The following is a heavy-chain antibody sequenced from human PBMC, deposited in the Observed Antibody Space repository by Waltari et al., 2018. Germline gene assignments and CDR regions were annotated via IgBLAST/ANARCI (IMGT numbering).Heavy chain of an antibody. D-gene: IGHD2-2*02. Sequence: QLQLQESGPGLVKPSETLSLTCTVSGGSISSSSYYWGWIRQPPGTGLEWIGSIYYSGRTYYTPSLKSRVTISVDTSKNQFSLKLSSVTAADTAVYYCARVLRSDVPAAIQGYYYYMDVWGKGTTVTISS. J-gene: IGHJ6*03. CDR3: ARVLRSDVPAAIQGYYYYMDV. V-gene: IGHV4-39*07. CDR2: IYYSGRT. CDR1: GGSISSSSYY.